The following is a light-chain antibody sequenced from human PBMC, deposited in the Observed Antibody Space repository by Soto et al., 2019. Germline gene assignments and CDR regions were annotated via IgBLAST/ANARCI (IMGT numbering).Light chain of an antibody. J-gene: IGKJ1*01. CDR1: QDIFTY. CDR3: QHYTLASGP. CDR2: AAS. Sequence: DIQMTQSPATLSTSVGDRVTINCRASQDIFTYVAWYQQKPGQAPKLLIFAASTLESGVPPRFSGSGSGSDFTLTITSLQPEDFATYYCQHYTLASGPFGQGT. V-gene: IGKV1-5*01.